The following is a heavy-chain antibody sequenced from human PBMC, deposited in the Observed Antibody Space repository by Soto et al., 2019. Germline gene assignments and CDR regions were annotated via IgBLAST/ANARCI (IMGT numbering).Heavy chain of an antibody. J-gene: IGHJ4*02. D-gene: IGHD4-17*01. CDR2: FDPEDGET. CDR3: ATGILLYGGNSFLDY. V-gene: IGHV1-24*01. Sequence: ASVKVSCKVSGYTLTELSMHWVRQAPGKGLEWMGGFDPEDGETIYAQKFQGRVTMTEDTSTDTAYMELSSLRSEDTAVYYCATGILLYGGNSFLDYWGQGTLVTVSS. CDR1: GYTLTELS.